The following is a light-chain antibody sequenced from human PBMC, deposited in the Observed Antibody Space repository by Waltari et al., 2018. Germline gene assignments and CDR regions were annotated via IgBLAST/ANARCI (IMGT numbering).Light chain of an antibody. CDR3: CSSAGSHTLV. CDR1: ASDAGVYDS. CDR2: DVT. V-gene: IGLV2-11*01. J-gene: IGLJ1*01. Sequence: QSALTQPPSVSGSPGQSVTISCTATASDAGVYDSFSWYQQHPGNAPKLVLYDVTKRPSGVSARLSASKSGYTASLTISGLRPDDEADYYCCSSAGSHTLVFGTGTKVTVL.